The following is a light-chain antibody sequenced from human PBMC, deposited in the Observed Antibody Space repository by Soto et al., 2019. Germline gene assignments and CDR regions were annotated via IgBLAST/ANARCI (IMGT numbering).Light chain of an antibody. Sequence: EILMTQSPATLSVSPGERATLSCRASQSVAQNLAWYQQKPGQAPRLLFYGASTRATGIPARFSGSGSGTDFTLTISSLQSEDFAVYYCQQSNNWPYTFGQGTKLEIK. J-gene: IGKJ2*01. V-gene: IGKV3-15*01. CDR1: QSVAQN. CDR3: QQSNNWPYT. CDR2: GAS.